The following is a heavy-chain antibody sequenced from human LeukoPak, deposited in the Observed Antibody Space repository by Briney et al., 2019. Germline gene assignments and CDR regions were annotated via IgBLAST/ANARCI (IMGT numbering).Heavy chain of an antibody. CDR1: GFIFNNYA. CDR3: AKDTDFWSGAYFDY. V-gene: IGHV3-23*01. Sequence: GGSLRLSCAGSGFIFNNYAMHWVRQPPGKGLEWVSAISGSGGSTYYADSVKGRFTISRDNSKNTLYLQMNSLRAEDTAVYYCAKDTDFWSGAYFDYWGQGTLVTVSS. D-gene: IGHD3-3*01. J-gene: IGHJ4*02. CDR2: ISGSGGST.